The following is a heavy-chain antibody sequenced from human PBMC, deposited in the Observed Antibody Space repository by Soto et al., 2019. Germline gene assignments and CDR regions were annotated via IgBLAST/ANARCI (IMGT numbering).Heavy chain of an antibody. CDR3: AKVDDYDSSGRYGMDV. CDR1: GFTFSSYA. D-gene: IGHD3-22*01. V-gene: IGHV3-23*01. CDR2: ISGSGGST. J-gene: IGHJ6*02. Sequence: PGGSLRLSCAASGFTFSSYAMSWVRQAPGKGLEWVSAISGSGGSTYYADSVKGRFTISRDNSKNTLYLQMNSLRAEDTAVYYCAKVDDYDSSGRYGMDVWGQGTTVTVSS.